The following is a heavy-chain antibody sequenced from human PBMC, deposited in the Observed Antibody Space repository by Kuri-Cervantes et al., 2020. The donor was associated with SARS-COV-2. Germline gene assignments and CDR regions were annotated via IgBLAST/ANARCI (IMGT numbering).Heavy chain of an antibody. Sequence: ASVKVSCKVSGYTLTELSMHWVRQAPGKGLEWMGGFDPEDGETIYAQKFQGRVTMTEDTSTDTAYMELSSLRSEDTAVYYCARDLTTVVTNYYYYGMDVWGQGTTVTVSS. V-gene: IGHV1-24*01. J-gene: IGHJ6*02. CDR2: FDPEDGET. D-gene: IGHD4-23*01. CDR1: GYTLTELS. CDR3: ARDLTTVVTNYYYYGMDV.